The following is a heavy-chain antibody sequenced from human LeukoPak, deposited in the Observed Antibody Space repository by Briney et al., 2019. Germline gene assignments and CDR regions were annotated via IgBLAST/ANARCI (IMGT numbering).Heavy chain of an antibody. V-gene: IGHV3-49*04. CDR2: IRSKAYGGTT. J-gene: IGHJ4*02. Sequence: GGSLRLSCTASGFTFGDYTMSWVRQAPGKGLEWVGFIRSKAYGGTTEYAASVKGRFTISRDDSKSIAYLQMNSLKTEDTAVYYCTSQYSSDWSEFDFWGQGTLVTVSS. CDR3: TSQYSSDWSEFDF. D-gene: IGHD6-19*01. CDR1: GFTFGDYT.